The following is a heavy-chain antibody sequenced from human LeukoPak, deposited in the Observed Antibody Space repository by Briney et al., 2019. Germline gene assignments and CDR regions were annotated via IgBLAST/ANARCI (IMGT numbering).Heavy chain of an antibody. D-gene: IGHD6-6*01. CDR1: GYTFTSYY. J-gene: IGHJ3*02. CDR2: INPSGGST. V-gene: IGHV1-46*01. Sequence: ASVKVSCKASGYTFTSYYMYWVRQAPGQGLEWMGIINPSGGSTSYAQKFQGRVTMTRDTSTSTVYMELSSLRSEDTAVYYCARDLWEAYSSSPPDAFDIWGQGTMVTVSS. CDR3: ARDLWEAYSSSPPDAFDI.